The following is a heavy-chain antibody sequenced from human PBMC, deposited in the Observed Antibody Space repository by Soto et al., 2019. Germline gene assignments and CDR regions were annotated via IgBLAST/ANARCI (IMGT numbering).Heavy chain of an antibody. CDR3: AKDTARYCTNGVCYIVDY. CDR1: GFTFSSYG. D-gene: IGHD2-8*01. J-gene: IGHJ4*02. V-gene: IGHV3-30*18. Sequence: QVQLVESGGGVVQPGRSLRLSCAASGFTFSSYGMHWVRQAPGKGLEWVAVISYDGSNKYYADSVKGRFTISRDNSKNTLYLQMNSVRAEDMAVYYCAKDTARYCTNGVCYIVDYWGQGTLVTVSS. CDR2: ISYDGSNK.